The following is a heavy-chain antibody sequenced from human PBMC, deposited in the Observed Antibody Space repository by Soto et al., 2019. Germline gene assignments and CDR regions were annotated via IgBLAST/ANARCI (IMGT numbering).Heavy chain of an antibody. D-gene: IGHD3-3*01. J-gene: IGHJ3*02. CDR3: ARGFAGDYDFLVRAFDI. V-gene: IGHV4-34*01. Sequence: QVQLQQWGAGLLKPSETLSLTCAVYGGSFSGYYWSWIRQPPGKGLEWIGEINHSGSTNYNPSLKSRVTISVDTSKNQFSLKLSSVTAADTAVYYCARGFAGDYDFLVRAFDIWGRGTMVTVSS. CDR2: INHSGST. CDR1: GGSFSGYY.